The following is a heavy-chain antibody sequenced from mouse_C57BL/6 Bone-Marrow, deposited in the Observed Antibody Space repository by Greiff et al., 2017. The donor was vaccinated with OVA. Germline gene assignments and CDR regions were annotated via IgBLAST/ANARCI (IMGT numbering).Heavy chain of an antibody. CDR1: GYTFTDYE. V-gene: IGHV1-15*01. D-gene: IGHD1-1*01. CDR2: IDPETGGT. J-gene: IGHJ2*01. Sequence: QVQLQQSGAELVRPGASVTLFCKASGYTFTDYEMHWVKQTPVHGLEWIGAIDPETGGTAYNQKFKGKAILTADKSSSTAYMELRSLTSEDSAVYYCTTTVVAPGYYFDYWGQGTTLTVSS. CDR3: TTTVVAPGYYFDY.